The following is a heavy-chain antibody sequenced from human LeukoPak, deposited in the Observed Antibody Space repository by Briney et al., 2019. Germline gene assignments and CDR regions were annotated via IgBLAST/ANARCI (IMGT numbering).Heavy chain of an antibody. J-gene: IGHJ4*02. CDR2: ISYDGSNK. D-gene: IGHD6-13*01. Sequence: PGRSLRLSCAASGFTFSSYGMHWVRQAPGKGLEWVAVISYDGSNKYYADSVKGRFTISRDNSKNTLYLQMNSLRAEDTAVYYCAKDLKPYYSSSWYLDYWGQGTLVTVPS. CDR1: GFTFSSYG. V-gene: IGHV3-30*18. CDR3: AKDLKPYYSSSWYLDY.